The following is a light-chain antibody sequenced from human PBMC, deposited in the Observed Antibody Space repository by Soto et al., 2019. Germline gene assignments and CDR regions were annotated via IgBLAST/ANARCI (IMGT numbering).Light chain of an antibody. V-gene: IGKV3-15*01. CDR1: QNIDIN. CDR3: QQYHHWPPIT. J-gene: IGKJ5*01. Sequence: EIVMTQSPATLSVSPGEKATLSCRASQNIDINIVWYQQKPGQAPRLLVFRASTRATGVPARFSGSGSGTEFTLTISSLQVEDFTVYYCQQYHHWPPITFGQGTRLGIK. CDR2: RAS.